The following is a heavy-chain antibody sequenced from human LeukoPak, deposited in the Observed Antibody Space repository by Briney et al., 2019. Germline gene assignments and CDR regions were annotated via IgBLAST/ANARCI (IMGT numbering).Heavy chain of an antibody. CDR2: ISYTGST. D-gene: IGHD3-10*01. CDR1: GDSLSSGTYY. Sequence: PPETLSLTCTVSGDSLSSGTYYWSWLRQHPGKGLESIGFISYTGSTSYNPSLKSRVTISVDTSKSQFSLKLTSVTAADTAVYYCARGGNRFGGFYFDYWGRGTLVTVSS. J-gene: IGHJ4*02. V-gene: IGHV4-31*03. CDR3: ARGGNRFGGFYFDY.